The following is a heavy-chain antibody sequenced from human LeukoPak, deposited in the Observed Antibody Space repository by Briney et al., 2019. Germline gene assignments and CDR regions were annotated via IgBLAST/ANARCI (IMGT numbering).Heavy chain of an antibody. CDR3: AKDRGSSTPGPY. CDR1: GFTFSSSG. Sequence: GGSLRLSCAASGFTFSSSGMHWVRRAPGKGLEWVSAISGSGGSTYYADSVKGRFTISRDNSKNTLYLQMNSLRAEDTAVYYCAKDRGSSTPGPYWGQGILVTVSS. D-gene: IGHD1-26*01. CDR2: ISGSGGST. V-gene: IGHV3-23*01. J-gene: IGHJ4*02.